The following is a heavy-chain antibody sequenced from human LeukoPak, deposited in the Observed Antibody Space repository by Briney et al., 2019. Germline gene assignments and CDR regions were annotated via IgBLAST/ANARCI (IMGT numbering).Heavy chain of an antibody. Sequence: RASVKVSCKASGYTFTSYGISWVRQAPGQGLEWMGWISAYNGNTNYAQKLQGRVTMTTDTSTSTAYMELRSLRSDDTAVYYCARDPPHPLQWYHYMDVWGKGTTVTISS. CDR3: ARDPPHPLQWYHYMDV. D-gene: IGHD4-11*01. V-gene: IGHV1-18*01. CDR2: ISAYNGNT. J-gene: IGHJ6*03. CDR1: GYTFTSYG.